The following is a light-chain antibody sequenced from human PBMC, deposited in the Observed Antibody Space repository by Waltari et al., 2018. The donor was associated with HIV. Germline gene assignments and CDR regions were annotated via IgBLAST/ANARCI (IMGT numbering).Light chain of an antibody. V-gene: IGLV1-51*01. CDR2: DNN. CDR3: GTWDSSLSALV. CDR1: SSNLGNTY. Sequence: QSVLTQPPSVSADPGQKVTIPCSGSSSNLGNTYVSWYQQLPGTAPKLLIYDNNKRPSGIPDRFSGSKSGTSATLGITGLQTGDEADYYCGTWDSSLSALVFGGGTKLTVL. J-gene: IGLJ3*02.